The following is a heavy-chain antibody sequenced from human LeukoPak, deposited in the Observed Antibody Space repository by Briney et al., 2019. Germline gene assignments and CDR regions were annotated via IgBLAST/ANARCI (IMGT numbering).Heavy chain of an antibody. J-gene: IGHJ4*02. CDR1: GFTFDDYT. D-gene: IGHD5-24*01. V-gene: IGHV3-43*01. Sequence: GGSLRLSCAASGFTFDDYTMHWVRQAPGKGLEWVSLISWDGGSTYYADSVKGRFTISRDNSKNSLYLQMNSLRTEDTALYYCAKDIGDGYNCDYWGQGTLVTVSS. CDR2: ISWDGGST. CDR3: AKDIGDGYNCDY.